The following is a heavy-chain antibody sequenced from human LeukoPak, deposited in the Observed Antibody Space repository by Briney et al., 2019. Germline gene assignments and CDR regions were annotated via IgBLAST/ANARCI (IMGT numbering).Heavy chain of an antibody. Sequence: SVKVSCKASGGTFSSYAISWVRQAPGQGLEWMGGIIPIFGTANYAQKFQGRVTITADESTSTAYMELSSLRSEDTAVYYCARVSLGNEPGSPQNYYYYGMDVWGQGTTVTVSS. V-gene: IGHV1-69*01. CDR1: GGTFSSYA. CDR3: ARVSLGNEPGSPQNYYYYGMDV. J-gene: IGHJ6*02. CDR2: IIPIFGTA.